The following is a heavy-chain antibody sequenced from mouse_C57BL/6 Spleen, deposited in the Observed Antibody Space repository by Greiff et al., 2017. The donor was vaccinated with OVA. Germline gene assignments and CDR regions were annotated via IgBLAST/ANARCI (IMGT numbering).Heavy chain of an antibody. CDR2: INYDGSST. V-gene: IGHV5-16*01. CDR3: AREGGSSHFDY. D-gene: IGHD1-1*01. J-gene: IGHJ2*01. CDR1: GFTFSDYY. Sequence: EVQVVESEGGLVQPGSSMKLSCTASGFTFSDYYMAWVRQVPEKGLEWVANINYDGSSTYYLDSLKSRFIISRDNAKNILYLQMSSLKSEDTATYYCAREGGSSHFDYWGQGTTLTVSS.